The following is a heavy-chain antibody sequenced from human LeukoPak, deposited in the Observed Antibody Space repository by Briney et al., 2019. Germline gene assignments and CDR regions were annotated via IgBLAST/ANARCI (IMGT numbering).Heavy chain of an antibody. D-gene: IGHD5-24*01. V-gene: IGHV4-34*01. Sequence: PSETLSLTCAVYGESFSGYYWSWIRQPPGKGLEWIGEINHSGSTNYNPSLKSRVTISVDTSKNQFSLKLSSVTAADTAVYYCARGLRWLQSKRGFDYWGQGTLVTVSS. J-gene: IGHJ4*02. CDR1: GESFSGYY. CDR3: ARGLRWLQSKRGFDY. CDR2: INHSGST.